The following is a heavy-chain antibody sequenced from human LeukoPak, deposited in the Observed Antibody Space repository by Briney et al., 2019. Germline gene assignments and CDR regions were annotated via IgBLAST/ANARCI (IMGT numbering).Heavy chain of an antibody. CDR1: GFTFSSYE. V-gene: IGHV3-48*03. CDR2: ISSSGSTI. J-gene: IGHJ4*02. Sequence: GGSLRLSCAASGFTFSSYEMNWVRQAPGKGLEWVSYISSSGSTIYYADSVKGRFTISRDNAKNSLYLQVNSLRAEDTAVYYCASSEDTVVVPYYFDYWGQGTLVTVSS. CDR3: ASSEDTVVVPYYFDY. D-gene: IGHD2-15*01.